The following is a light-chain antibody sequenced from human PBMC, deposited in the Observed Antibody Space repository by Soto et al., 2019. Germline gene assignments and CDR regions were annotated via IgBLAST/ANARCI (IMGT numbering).Light chain of an antibody. CDR3: AAWDDTLGGHVA. Sequence: QSVLTQSPSASGTPGQRVTISCSGKSSNIGMNSVNWYQQVPGAAPKLLIYSNDQRPSGVPHRISGSRSGPSASLAISELQSEDEADYYCAAWDDTLGGHVAFGGGTKLTVL. CDR1: SSNIGMNS. J-gene: IGLJ2*01. CDR2: SND. V-gene: IGLV1-44*01.